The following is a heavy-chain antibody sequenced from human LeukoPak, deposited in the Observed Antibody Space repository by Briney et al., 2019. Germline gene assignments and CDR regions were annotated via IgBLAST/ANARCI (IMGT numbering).Heavy chain of an antibody. Sequence: PSESLSLTRLVYRGSLSGYHWSWMRPPPGKELEGIGEINHSGSTNYNPSLKSRVTISVDTSKNQFSLKLSSVTAADTAVYYCARARRLLLAVLDYWGQGTLVTVSS. CDR2: INHSGST. CDR3: ARARRLLLAVLDY. J-gene: IGHJ4*02. D-gene: IGHD3-22*01. V-gene: IGHV4-34*01. CDR1: RGSLSGYH.